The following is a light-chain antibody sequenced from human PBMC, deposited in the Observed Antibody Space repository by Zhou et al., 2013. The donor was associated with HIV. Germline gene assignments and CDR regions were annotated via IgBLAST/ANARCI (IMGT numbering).Light chain of an antibody. CDR1: HSLLHTDGRAY. J-gene: IGKJ3*01. CDR3: MQSIQLPPT. CDR2: EAS. Sequence: DIVMTQTPPSLSVTPGQPASIFCKSSHSLLHTDGRAYLYWYLQRPGQSPQLLIYEASSRFSGVPDRFSGSGSGTDFTLKISRVEAEDVGVYYCMQSIQLPPTFGPRDQ. V-gene: IGKV2D-29*02.